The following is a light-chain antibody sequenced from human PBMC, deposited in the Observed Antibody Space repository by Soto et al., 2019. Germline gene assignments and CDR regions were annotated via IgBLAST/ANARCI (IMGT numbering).Light chain of an antibody. J-gene: IGKJ1*01. CDR1: HTISSSY. V-gene: IGKV3-20*01. CDR3: QQYVTSSPRT. Sequence: EIVLTQSPGTLSLSPGERATLSCRASHTISSSYLAWYQQKPGQAPRLLMYGISRRATGIPDRFSGSGSGTDFTITITRLEPEDLEVYYCQQYVTSSPRTFGQGTKVESK. CDR2: GIS.